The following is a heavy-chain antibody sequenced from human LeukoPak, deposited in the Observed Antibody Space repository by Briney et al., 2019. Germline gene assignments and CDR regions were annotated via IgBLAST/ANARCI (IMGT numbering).Heavy chain of an antibody. CDR1: GGSFSGYY. Sequence: SETVSLTCAVYGGSFSGYYWRWIRQPPGKGLEGFGEINHSGSTNYNPSLKRRVTISVDTSKNQFSLKLSSVPAADTAVYYCARVGPYEVLYDYVWGSYRSQFDYWGQGTLVTVSS. CDR2: INHSGST. J-gene: IGHJ4*02. D-gene: IGHD3-16*02. V-gene: IGHV4-34*01. CDR3: ARVGPYEVLYDYVWGSYRSQFDY.